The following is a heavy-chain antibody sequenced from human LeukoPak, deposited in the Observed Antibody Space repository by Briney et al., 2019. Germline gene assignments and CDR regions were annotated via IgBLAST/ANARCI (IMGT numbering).Heavy chain of an antibody. J-gene: IGHJ5*02. V-gene: IGHV3-21*01. D-gene: IGHD3-10*01. CDR3: AKDLMRDRWFGES. CDR1: GFTFSSYN. CDR2: ITTSSIYI. Sequence: GGSLRLSCAASGFTFSSYNMNWVRQAPGKGLEWVSSITTSSIYIYYADSVKGRFTISRDNAKKSLYLQMNSLRPEDTAVYYCAKDLMRDRWFGESWGQGTLVTVSS.